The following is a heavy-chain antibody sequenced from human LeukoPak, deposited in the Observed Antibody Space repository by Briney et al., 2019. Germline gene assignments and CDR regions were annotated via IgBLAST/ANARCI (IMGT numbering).Heavy chain of an antibody. CDR1: GFTFSSYS. CDR3: ARRSRGSPPYYFDY. D-gene: IGHD1-26*01. J-gene: IGHJ4*02. Sequence: GGSLRLSCAASGFTFSSYSMNWVRQAPGKGLEWISYITTSGGAKNYADSVKGRFTISRDNAKNTLYLQMNSLRAEDTAVYYCARRSRGSPPYYFDYWGQGTLVTVSS. CDR2: ITTSGGAK. V-gene: IGHV3-48*04.